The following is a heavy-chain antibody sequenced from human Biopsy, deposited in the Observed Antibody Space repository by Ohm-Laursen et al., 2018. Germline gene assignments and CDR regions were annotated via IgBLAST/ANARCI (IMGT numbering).Heavy chain of an antibody. J-gene: IGHJ1*01. CDR1: GYTFTGQY. V-gene: IGHV1-2*02. D-gene: IGHD2-15*01. Sequence: ASVTVSCQASGYTFTGQYLHWVRQVLGQGLEWMGWINPHSGTTKFAQDFQGRVTMTRDTSITTAYMELRRLRSDDTAVYYCAKGQDLRGGAEYFQHWGQGALVTVSS. CDR3: AKGQDLRGGAEYFQH. CDR2: INPHSGTT.